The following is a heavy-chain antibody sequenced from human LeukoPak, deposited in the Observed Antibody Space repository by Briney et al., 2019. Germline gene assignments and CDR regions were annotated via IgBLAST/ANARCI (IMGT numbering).Heavy chain of an antibody. V-gene: IGHV4-39*07. J-gene: IGHJ5*02. D-gene: IGHD3-22*01. CDR3: ARDSSGYYYP. CDR1: GGSISSSSYY. Sequence: PSQTLSLTCTVSGGSISSSSYYWGWIRQPPGKGLEWIGSIYYSGSTYYNPSLKSRVTISVDTSKNQFSLKLSSVTAADTAVYYCARDSSGYYYPWGQGTLVTVSS. CDR2: IYYSGST.